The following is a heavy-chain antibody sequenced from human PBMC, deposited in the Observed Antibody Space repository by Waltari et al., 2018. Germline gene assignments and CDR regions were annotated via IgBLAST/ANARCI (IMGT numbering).Heavy chain of an antibody. J-gene: IGHJ4*02. CDR2: IKSKTDGGTT. D-gene: IGHD6-19*01. CDR1: GFTFSNAW. CDR3: TTAYSSGWYVLFDY. Sequence: EVQLVESGGGLVKPGGSLRLSCAASGFTFSNAWMSWVRQAPGKGLEWVGRIKSKTDGGTTDYAAPVKGRFTISRDDSKNTLYLQMNSLKTEDTAVYYCTTAYSSGWYVLFDYWGQGTLVTVSS. V-gene: IGHV3-15*01.